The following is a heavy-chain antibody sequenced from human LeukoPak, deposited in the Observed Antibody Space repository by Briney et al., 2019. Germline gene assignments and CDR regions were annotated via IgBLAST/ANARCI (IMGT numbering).Heavy chain of an antibody. CDR2: INGGGNTT. CDR1: GFAFSSFA. V-gene: IGHV3-23*01. CDR3: TKELHVAVAVADYYYFYMDV. D-gene: IGHD6-19*01. J-gene: IGHJ6*03. Sequence: GSLRLSCAASGFAFSSFAMGWVRQSPGKGLEWLSTINGGGNTTFYSDSVKGRFTISRDNSKNTLYLHMDSLRPDDTATYYCTKELHVAVAVADYYYFYMDVWGRGTAVTVSS.